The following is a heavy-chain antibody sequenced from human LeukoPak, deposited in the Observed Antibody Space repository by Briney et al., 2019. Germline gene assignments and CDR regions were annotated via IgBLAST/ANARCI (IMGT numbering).Heavy chain of an antibody. CDR1: GFTFSSYA. Sequence: GGSLRLSCAASGFTFSSYAMHSVRQAPGKGLEWVAVISYDGSNKYYADSVKGRFTISRDNSKNTLYLQMNSLRAEDTAVYYCAKWLGSGTYINFDFWGQGTLVTVSS. CDR2: ISYDGSNK. D-gene: IGHD3-10*01. CDR3: AKWLGSGTYINFDF. V-gene: IGHV3-30-3*02. J-gene: IGHJ4*02.